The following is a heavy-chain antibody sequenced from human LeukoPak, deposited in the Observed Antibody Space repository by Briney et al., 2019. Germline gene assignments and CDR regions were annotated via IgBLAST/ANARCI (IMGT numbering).Heavy chain of an antibody. CDR1: GYTFTSYG. CDR2: ISAYNGNT. J-gene: IGHJ4*02. V-gene: IGHV1-18*01. Sequence: ASVKVSCKASGYTFTSYGISWVRQAPGQGLEWMGWISAYNGNTNYAQKLEGRVTMTTDTSTSTAYMELRSLRSDDTAVYYCARVDLYYDSSGYSQAANDYWGQGTLVTVSS. CDR3: ARVDLYYDSSGYSQAANDY. D-gene: IGHD3-22*01.